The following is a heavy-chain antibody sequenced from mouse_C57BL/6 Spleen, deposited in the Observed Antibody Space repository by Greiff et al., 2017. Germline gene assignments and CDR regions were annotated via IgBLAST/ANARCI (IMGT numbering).Heavy chain of an antibody. V-gene: IGHV3-6*01. CDR1: GYSITSGYY. Sequence: VQLQQSGPGLVKPSQSLSLTCSVTGYSITSGYYWNWIRQFPGNKLEWMGYISYDGSNNYNPSLKNRISITRDTSKNQFFLKLNSVTTEDTATYYCARAKYYPYYFDYWGQGTTLTVSS. CDR2: ISYDGSN. CDR3: ARAKYYPYYFDY. D-gene: IGHD1-1*01. J-gene: IGHJ2*01.